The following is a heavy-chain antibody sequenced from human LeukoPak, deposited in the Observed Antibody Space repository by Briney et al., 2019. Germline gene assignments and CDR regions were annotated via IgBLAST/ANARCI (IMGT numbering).Heavy chain of an antibody. CDR2: ISGSGGST. CDR3: AKDQRFGELYH. CDR1: GFTFSSHA. J-gene: IGHJ5*02. D-gene: IGHD3-10*01. Sequence: GGSLRLSCAVSGFTFSSHAMSWVRQAPGKGLEWVSTISGSGGSTYYADSVEGRFTISRDNSKNTLYLQMNSLRAGDTALYYCAKDQRFGELYHWGQGTLVTVSS. V-gene: IGHV3-23*01.